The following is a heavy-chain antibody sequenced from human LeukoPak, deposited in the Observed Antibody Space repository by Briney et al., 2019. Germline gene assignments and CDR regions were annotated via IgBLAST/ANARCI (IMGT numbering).Heavy chain of an antibody. CDR2: ISTYSGHT. CDR1: GYSFTSYG. V-gene: IGHV1-18*01. D-gene: IGHD3-10*01. J-gene: IGHJ4*02. CDR3: VRDSDHAPDY. Sequence: ASVKVSCKTSGYSFTSYGITWVRQAPGQGLEWMGWISTYSGHTDYAQKLQGRVTLTTDTSTSTAHMDLRSLRSDDTVVYYCVRDSDHAPDYWGQGTLVTVSS.